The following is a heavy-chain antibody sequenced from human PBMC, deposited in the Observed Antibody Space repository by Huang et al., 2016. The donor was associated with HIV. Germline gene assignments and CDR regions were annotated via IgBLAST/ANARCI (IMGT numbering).Heavy chain of an antibody. CDR3: ASIDYYDTSGPQRGYFDN. V-gene: IGHV1-69*01. CDR2: IIPIVATD. Sequence: QVQLVQSGAEVKKPGSSVKVSCTASGGTFSNFAIGWVRQAPGQGLEWMCRIIPIVATDNYARKCQGRVTITADESTTTAYMELSSLRSEDTAVYYCASIDYYDTSGPQRGYFDNWGQGALVTVSS. CDR1: GGTFSNFA. D-gene: IGHD3-22*01. J-gene: IGHJ4*02.